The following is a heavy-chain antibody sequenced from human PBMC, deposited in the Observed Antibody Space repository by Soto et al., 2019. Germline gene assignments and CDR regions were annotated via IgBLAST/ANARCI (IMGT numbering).Heavy chain of an antibody. CDR2: ISGTTNYI. V-gene: IGHV3-21*06. J-gene: IGHJ4*02. Sequence: EVQLVESGGGLVKPGGSLRLSCAASGFTFTRYSMNWVRQAPGKGLEWVSSISGTTNYIYYGDSMKGRFTISRDNAKNSLYLDMNSLRAEDTAVYYCARESEDLTSNFDYWGQGTLVTVSS. CDR1: GFTFTRYS. CDR3: ARESEDLTSNFDY.